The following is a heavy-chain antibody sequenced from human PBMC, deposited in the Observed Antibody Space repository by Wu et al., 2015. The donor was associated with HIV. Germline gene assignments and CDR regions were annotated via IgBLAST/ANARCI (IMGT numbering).Heavy chain of an antibody. CDR2: INPASGGT. Sequence: QVQLVQSGAEVKKPGASVKVSCKASGYIFSGHYMNWVRQAPGQGLEWMGWINPASGGTRYAEKFQGRVTMTSDTSTSTAYMELNSLRSDDTAVYYCARVFVVVPAGFSGEITAFDVWAKGQWSASL. V-gene: IGHV1-2*02. D-gene: IGHD2-2*01. CDR1: GYIFSGHY. CDR3: ARVFVVVPAGFSGEITAFDV. J-gene: IGHJ3*01.